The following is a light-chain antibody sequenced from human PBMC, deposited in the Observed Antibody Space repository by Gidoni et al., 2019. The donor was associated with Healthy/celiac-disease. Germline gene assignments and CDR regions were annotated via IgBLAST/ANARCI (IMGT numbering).Light chain of an antibody. J-gene: IGLJ2*01. CDR1: SSDVGGYNY. V-gene: IGLV2-14*01. CDR3: SSYTSSSTLVV. Sequence: QSALPQPASVSGSPGQSITISCTGNSSDVGGYNYVSWYQQHPGKAPKLMIDEVSNRPSGVANRFSGSKSGNTASLTISGLQSEDEADYYCSSYTSSSTLVVFGGGTKLTVL. CDR2: EVS.